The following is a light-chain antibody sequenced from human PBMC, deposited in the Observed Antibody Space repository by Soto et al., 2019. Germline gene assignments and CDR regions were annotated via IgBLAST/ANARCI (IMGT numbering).Light chain of an antibody. V-gene: IGKV3-11*01. CDR1: QSVSNN. CDR2: DAS. Sequence: EIVLTQSPATLSLSPGERATLSCRASQSVSNNLGWYQQKPGQAPRLLIYDASNRATDIPARFSGSGSATDVHLTINSLEPEDFAVYYCQQRSNWPRTFGQGTKLEIK. J-gene: IGKJ2*01. CDR3: QQRSNWPRT.